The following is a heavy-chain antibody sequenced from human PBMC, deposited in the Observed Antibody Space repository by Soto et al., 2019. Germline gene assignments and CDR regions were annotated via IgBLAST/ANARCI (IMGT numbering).Heavy chain of an antibody. CDR3: ARDPSLGLGNGYGMDV. CDR2: TYYRSKWYN. Sequence: SQTLSLTCAISGDSVSSNSAAWNCIIHSPSRFLEWLGRTYYRSKWYNDYAVSVKSRITINPDTSKNQFSLQLNSVTPEDTAVYYCARDPSLGLGNGYGMDVWGQGTTVTVSS. CDR1: GDSVSSNSAA. D-gene: IGHD7-27*01. V-gene: IGHV6-1*01. J-gene: IGHJ6*02.